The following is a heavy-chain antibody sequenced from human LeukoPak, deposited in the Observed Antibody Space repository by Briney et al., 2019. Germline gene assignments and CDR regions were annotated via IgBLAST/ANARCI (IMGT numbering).Heavy chain of an antibody. Sequence: ASVKVSCKASGYTFTSYDINWVRQATGQGLEWMGWMNPNSGNTGYAQKFQGRVTVTRNTSISTAYMELSSLRSEDTAVYYCARGGGYDYIWGSYRYPYFDYWGQGTLVTVSS. D-gene: IGHD3-16*02. J-gene: IGHJ4*02. CDR1: GYTFTSYD. CDR2: MNPNSGNT. V-gene: IGHV1-8*01. CDR3: ARGGGYDYIWGSYRYPYFDY.